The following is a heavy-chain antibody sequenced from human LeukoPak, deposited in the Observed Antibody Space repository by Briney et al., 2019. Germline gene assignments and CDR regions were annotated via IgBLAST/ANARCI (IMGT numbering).Heavy chain of an antibody. V-gene: IGHV3-23*01. Sequence: GGSLRLSCAASGFTFSSYAMSWVRQAPGKGLEWVSAISGSGGSTYYADSVKGRFTISRDNSKNTLYLQMNSLRAEDPAVYYCAKGPPIVVVPAAKYYYYYMDVWGKGTTVTVSS. CDR2: ISGSGGST. CDR3: AKGPPIVVVPAAKYYYYYMDV. J-gene: IGHJ6*03. CDR1: GFTFSSYA. D-gene: IGHD2-2*01.